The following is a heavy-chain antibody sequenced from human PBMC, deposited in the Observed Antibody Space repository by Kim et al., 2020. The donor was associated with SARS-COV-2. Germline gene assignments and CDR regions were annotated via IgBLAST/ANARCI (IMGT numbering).Heavy chain of an antibody. V-gene: IGHV3-23*03. CDR3: AKAFSGRYLDAFDI. Sequence: GGSLRLSCAASGFTFSSYAMSWVRQAPGKGLEWVSVIYSGGSSTYYADSVKGRLTISRDNSKKTLYLQMNSLRAEDTAVYYCAKAFSGRYLDAFDIWGQGTMVTVSS. CDR2: IYSGGSST. CDR1: GFTFSSYA. J-gene: IGHJ3*02. D-gene: IGHD1-26*01.